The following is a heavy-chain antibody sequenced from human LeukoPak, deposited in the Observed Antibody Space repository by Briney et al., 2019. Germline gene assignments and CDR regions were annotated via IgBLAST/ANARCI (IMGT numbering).Heavy chain of an antibody. V-gene: IGHV3-23*01. CDR3: ARSVYGSGSYMDV. Sequence: PGGSLRLSCAASGFTFGSYAMRWVRKAPGKGLESVSAISGNGGSTYYADSVKGRFTISRDNSENRVFLQMNNLRPEDTAVYFCARSVYGSGSYMDVWGQGTTVTVSS. D-gene: IGHD3-10*01. CDR1: GFTFGSYA. CDR2: ISGNGGST. J-gene: IGHJ6*02.